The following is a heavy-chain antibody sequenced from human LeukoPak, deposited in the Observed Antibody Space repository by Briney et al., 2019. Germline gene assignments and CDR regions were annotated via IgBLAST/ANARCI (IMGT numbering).Heavy chain of an antibody. J-gene: IGHJ4*02. D-gene: IGHD3-10*01. V-gene: IGHV3-21*01. CDR2: ISGSSSYI. CDR1: GFSFSSYS. CDR3: ASVPGETKKRAIDY. Sequence: PGGSLRLSCAASGFSFSSYSMNWVRQAPGKGLEWVSAISGSSSYIYYADSVKGRFTISRDNAKNSVDLQMNSRRAADTAVYYCASVPGETKKRAIDYWGQGTLVTVSS.